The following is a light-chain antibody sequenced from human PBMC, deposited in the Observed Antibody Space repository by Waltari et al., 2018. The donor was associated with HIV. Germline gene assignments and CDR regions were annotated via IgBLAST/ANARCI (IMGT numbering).Light chain of an antibody. CDR2: GNI. CDR3: ASWDASLSGHYV. CDR1: SSNFGAGYD. J-gene: IGLJ1*01. V-gene: IGLV1-40*01. Sequence: QSVLTQPPSMSGAPGQRVTISCTGSSSNFGAGYDVHWYQQLPRATPRLLIYGNIYRPSGVPDRFSGSRSGTSASLAITGLQAEDEADYYCASWDASLSGHYVFGPGTRVTVL.